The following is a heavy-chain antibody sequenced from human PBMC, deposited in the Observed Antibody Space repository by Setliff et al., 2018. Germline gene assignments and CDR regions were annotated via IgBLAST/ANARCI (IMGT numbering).Heavy chain of an antibody. CDR1: GFAFTSYD. V-gene: IGHV3-23*01. D-gene: IGHD4-4*01. Sequence: GESLKISCVTSGFAFTSYDMTWVRQAPGKGLEWVASINNGGVSADYTDSVKGRFTISRDNSRNTLYLQMKSLRAEDTAIYCCATSTITTYYFDYWGHGTLVTVSS. CDR2: INNGGVSA. CDR3: ATSTITTYYFDY. J-gene: IGHJ4*01.